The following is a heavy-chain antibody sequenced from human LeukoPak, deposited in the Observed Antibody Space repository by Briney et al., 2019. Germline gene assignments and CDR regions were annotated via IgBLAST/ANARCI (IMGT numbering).Heavy chain of an antibody. V-gene: IGHV4-31*03. D-gene: IGHD3-9*01. J-gene: IGHJ4*02. CDR2: IYYSGST. CDR1: GGSISSGGYY. Sequence: SETLSLTCTVSGGSISSGGYYWSWIRQHPGKGLEWIGYIYYSGSTYYNPSLKSRVTISVDTSKNQFSLKLSSVTAADTAVYYCARATSMRYFYFDYWGQGTLVTVSS. CDR3: ARATSMRYFYFDY.